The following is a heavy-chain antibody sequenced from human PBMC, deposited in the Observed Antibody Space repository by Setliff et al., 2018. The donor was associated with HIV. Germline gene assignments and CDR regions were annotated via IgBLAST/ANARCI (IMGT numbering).Heavy chain of an antibody. J-gene: IGHJ4*02. CDR3: ATGPLDY. Sequence: GGSLRLSCTTSGIIFTDAWVNWVRRAPGKGLEWVGLIKHNSDGGTTDFAAPVKGRFTISRDDSKNTVYLQMNSLKIDDTGLYYCATGPLDYWGQGTLVTVSS. CDR1: GIIFTDAW. CDR2: IKHNSDGGTT. V-gene: IGHV3-15*07.